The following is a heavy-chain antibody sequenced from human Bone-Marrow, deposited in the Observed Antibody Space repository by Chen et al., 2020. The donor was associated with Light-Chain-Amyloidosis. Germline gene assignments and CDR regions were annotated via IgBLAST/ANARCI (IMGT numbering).Heavy chain of an antibody. CDR2: INPNSDST. Sequence: QVQLVQSGAEVKKPGASVKVSCAASGYTFTGYHMHWVRQAPGQGLEWMGWINPNSDSTIYAQKFQGRVTMTRDTSISTVYMELSSLRSDDTAVYYCARGLHCSNTNCYLEFYYNAMDVWGQGTTVTVSS. D-gene: IGHD2-2*01. CDR1: GYTFTGYH. CDR3: ARGLHCSNTNCYLEFYYNAMDV. J-gene: IGHJ6*02. V-gene: IGHV1-2*02.